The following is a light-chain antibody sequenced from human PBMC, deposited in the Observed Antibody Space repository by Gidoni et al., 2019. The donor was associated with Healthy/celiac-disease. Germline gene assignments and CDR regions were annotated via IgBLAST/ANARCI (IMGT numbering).Light chain of an antibody. V-gene: IGLV1-47*01. CDR3: AAWDDSLSGQGV. Sequence: QSVLTQPPSASGPPGQRVTLACSGSSSNIGSNSVYWSQQRPGTAPKLLLSRKNQRPSGVPDRFSGAKSGTSASLAISGLRSEDEADYYWAAWDDSLSGQGVFGGGTKLTVL. CDR1: SSNIGSNS. J-gene: IGLJ2*01. CDR2: RKN.